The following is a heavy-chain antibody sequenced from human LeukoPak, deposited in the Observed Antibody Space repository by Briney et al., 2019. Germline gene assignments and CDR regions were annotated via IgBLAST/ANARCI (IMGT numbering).Heavy chain of an antibody. CDR3: ARDRYPCSSTSCYRRYYGMDV. CDR2: IYHSGST. V-gene: IGHV4-4*02. D-gene: IGHD2-2*02. Sequence: SGTLSLTCAVSGGSISSSNWWSWVRQPPGKGLEWIGEIYHSGSTNYNPSLKSRVTISVDTSKNQFSLKLSSVTAADTAVYYCARDRYPCSSTSCYRRYYGMDVWGQGTTVTVSS. CDR1: GGSISSSNW. J-gene: IGHJ6*02.